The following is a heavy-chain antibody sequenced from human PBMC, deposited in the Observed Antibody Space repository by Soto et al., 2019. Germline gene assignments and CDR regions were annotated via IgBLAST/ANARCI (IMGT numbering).Heavy chain of an antibody. Sequence: PGGSLRLSCAASGFTFSRYAMSWVRQAPGKGLEWVSAISGGGGDTYYADSVKGRFTISRDNSKNTLYLHMNSLRAEGTAVYYCAKGGVFSSSWTNEIDYWGQGTLVTVSS. V-gene: IGHV3-23*01. CDR2: ISGGGGDT. J-gene: IGHJ4*02. D-gene: IGHD6-13*01. CDR1: GFTFSRYA. CDR3: AKGGVFSSSWTNEIDY.